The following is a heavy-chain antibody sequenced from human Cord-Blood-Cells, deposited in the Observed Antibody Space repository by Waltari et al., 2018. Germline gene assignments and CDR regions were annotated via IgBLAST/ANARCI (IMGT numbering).Heavy chain of an antibody. J-gene: IGHJ4*02. CDR3: ARLGEDCSSTSCFDY. CDR1: GYSISSGYY. V-gene: IGHV4-38-2*01. Sequence: QVQLQESGPGLVKPSETLSPTCAVSGYSISSGYYWGWIRQPPGKGLEWIGSIYHSGSTYYNPSLKSRVTISVDTSKNQFSLKLSSVTAADTAVYYCARLGEDCSSTSCFDYWGQGTLVTVSS. CDR2: IYHSGST. D-gene: IGHD2-2*01.